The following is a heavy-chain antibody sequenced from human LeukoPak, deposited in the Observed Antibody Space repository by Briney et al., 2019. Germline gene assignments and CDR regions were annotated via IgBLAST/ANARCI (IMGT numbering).Heavy chain of an antibody. D-gene: IGHD3-10*01. CDR2: IYYSGST. CDR1: GGSISSSSYY. Sequence: SETLPLTCTVSGGSISSSSYYWGWIRQPPGKGLEWIGSIYYSGSTYYNPSLKSRVTISVDTSKNQFSLKLSSVTAADTAVYYCARFHGSGSHGDYWGQGTLVTVSS. J-gene: IGHJ4*02. V-gene: IGHV4-39*01. CDR3: ARFHGSGSHGDY.